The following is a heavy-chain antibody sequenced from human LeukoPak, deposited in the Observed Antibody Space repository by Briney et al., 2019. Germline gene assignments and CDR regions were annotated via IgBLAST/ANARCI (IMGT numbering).Heavy chain of an antibody. CDR3: GIPAAAHYYYYGMDV. D-gene: IGHD2-2*01. J-gene: IGHJ6*02. CDR2: IIPIFGTA. Sequence: SVKVPCKASGGTFSSYAISWVRQAPGQGLEWMGGIIPIFGTANYAQKFQGRVTITTDESTSTAYMELSSLRSEDTAVYYCGIPAAAHYYYYGMDVWGQGTTVTVSS. CDR1: GGTFSSYA. V-gene: IGHV1-69*05.